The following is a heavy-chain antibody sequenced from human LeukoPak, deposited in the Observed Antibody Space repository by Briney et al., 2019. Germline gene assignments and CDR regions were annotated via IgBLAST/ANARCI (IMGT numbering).Heavy chain of an antibody. D-gene: IGHD3-3*01. CDR2: INPNSGGT. J-gene: IGHJ4*02. CDR1: GYTFTGYY. Sequence: GASVKVSCKASGYTFTGYYMQWVRQAPGQGLEWMGRINPNSGGTNYAQKFQGRVTMTRDTSISTAYMELSRLRSDDTAVYYCATTGIFGVAKGYFDYWGQGTLVTVSS. V-gene: IGHV1-2*06. CDR3: ATTGIFGVAKGYFDY.